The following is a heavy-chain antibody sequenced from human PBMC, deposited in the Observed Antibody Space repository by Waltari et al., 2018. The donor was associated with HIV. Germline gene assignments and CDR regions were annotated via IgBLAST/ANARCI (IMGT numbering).Heavy chain of an antibody. CDR2: IYYSGST. D-gene: IGHD3-9*01. Sequence: QLHLQESGPGLVKPSETLSLTCTVSVGSLSSSSYYSGWIRQPPEKGLEWIGSIYYSGSTYYTPSLKSRVIISVDTSKNQFSVKLSSVTAADTAVYYCARMGQTDDILTGHHYWGQGTLVTVSS. CDR3: ARMGQTDDILTGHHY. CDR1: VGSLSSSSYY. V-gene: IGHV4-39*01. J-gene: IGHJ4*02.